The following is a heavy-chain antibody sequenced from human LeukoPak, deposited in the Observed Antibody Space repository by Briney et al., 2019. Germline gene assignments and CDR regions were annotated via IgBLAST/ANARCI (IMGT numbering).Heavy chain of an antibody. J-gene: IGHJ3*02. CDR2: SRNRANSHTT. CDR1: GFSLSDQF. CDR3: TRDGGNSGSTAFDI. D-gene: IGHD2-15*01. V-gene: IGHV3-72*01. Sequence: GGSLRLSCAASGFSLSDQFMDWVRQAPGKGLEWIGRSRNRANSHTTEYAASVKGRFTTSRDDSGNLMYLQMNSLKIEDTAVYFCTRDGGNSGSTAFDIWGQGTEVTVSS.